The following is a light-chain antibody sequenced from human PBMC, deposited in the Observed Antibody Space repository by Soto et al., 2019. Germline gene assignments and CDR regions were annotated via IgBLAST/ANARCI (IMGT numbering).Light chain of an antibody. CDR2: QVN. Sequence: QSVLTQPASVSGSPGQSVTISCTGPRSDIGDSNFISWYQHSPGKAPRLLIYQVNNRPSGVSGRFSGSKAGNTASLTISGLLDEEEADSFCASFSSGTILVFGSGTKVTVL. V-gene: IGLV2-14*01. CDR1: RSDIGDSNF. J-gene: IGLJ1*01. CDR3: ASFSSGTILV.